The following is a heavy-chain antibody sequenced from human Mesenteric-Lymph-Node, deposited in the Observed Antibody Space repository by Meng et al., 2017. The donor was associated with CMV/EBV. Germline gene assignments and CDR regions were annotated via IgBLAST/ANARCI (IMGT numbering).Heavy chain of an antibody. D-gene: IGHD6-19*01. V-gene: IGHV3-74*01. CDR2: INSDGSVT. J-gene: IGHJ4*02. Sequence: SCAASVFSFSSYWMHWVRPVPGKGLVWVSRINSDGSVTVYADSVRGRFTISRDSAKDTLYLQMNSLRVEDTAVYYCARGRGSGQVDYWGQGTLVTVSS. CDR1: VFSFSSYW. CDR3: ARGRGSGQVDY.